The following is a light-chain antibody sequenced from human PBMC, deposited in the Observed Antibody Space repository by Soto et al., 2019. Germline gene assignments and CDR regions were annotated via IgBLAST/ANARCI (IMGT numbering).Light chain of an antibody. Sequence: QSALTQPASVSGSPGQSITISCTGTSSDVGVYNYVSWYQQHLGKAPKLVIYEVSNRPSGVSNRFSGSKSGNTASLTISGLQAEDEADYYCKSYTTYRTYVFGVGTKLTVL. CDR3: KSYTTYRTYV. CDR2: EVS. V-gene: IGLV2-14*01. J-gene: IGLJ1*01. CDR1: SSDVGVYNY.